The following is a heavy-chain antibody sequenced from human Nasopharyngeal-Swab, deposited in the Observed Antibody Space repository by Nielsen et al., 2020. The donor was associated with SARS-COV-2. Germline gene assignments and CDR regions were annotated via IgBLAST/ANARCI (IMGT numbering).Heavy chain of an antibody. CDR2: ISSGSSTI. J-gene: IGHJ4*02. D-gene: IGHD2-2*01. Sequence: WIRQPPGKGLEWVSYISSGSSTIYYADSVKGRFTISRDNAKNSLYLQMNSLRAEDTAVYYCASETLRYCSSTSCQDYWGQGTLVTVSS. V-gene: IGHV3-48*04. CDR3: ASETLRYCSSTSCQDY.